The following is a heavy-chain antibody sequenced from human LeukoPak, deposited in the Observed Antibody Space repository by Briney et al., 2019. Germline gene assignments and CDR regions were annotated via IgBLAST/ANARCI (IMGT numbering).Heavy chain of an antibody. CDR3: AREPYSSSWYGRQAFDI. CDR1: GYTFTSYA. CDR2: INTNTGNP. V-gene: IGHV7-4-1*02. J-gene: IGHJ3*02. Sequence: ASVKVSCTASGYTFTSYAMNWVRQAPGQGLEWMGWINTNTGNPTYAQGFTGRFVFSLDTSVSTAYLQISSLKAEDTAVYYCAREPYSSSWYGRQAFDIWGQGTMVTVSS. D-gene: IGHD6-13*01.